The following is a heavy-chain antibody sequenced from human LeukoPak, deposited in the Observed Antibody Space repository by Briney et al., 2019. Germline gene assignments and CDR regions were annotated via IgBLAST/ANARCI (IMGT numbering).Heavy chain of an antibody. CDR2: ISRSGSTK. CDR3: ASKYSSGGLF. CDR1: GFTFSDYN. Sequence: GGSLRLSCAASGFTFSDYNMRWIRQAPGKGLEWVSSISRSGSTKYYADSVKGRFTISRDNAKNSLYLQMNSLRAEDTAVYYCASKYSSGGLFWGQGTLVTVSS. D-gene: IGHD6-19*01. J-gene: IGHJ4*02. V-gene: IGHV3-11*04.